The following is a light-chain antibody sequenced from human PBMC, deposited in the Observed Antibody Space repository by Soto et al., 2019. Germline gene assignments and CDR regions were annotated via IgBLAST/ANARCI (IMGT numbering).Light chain of an antibody. CDR1: QSVSSY. CDR2: DAS. CDR3: QQRSNWPIT. V-gene: IGKV3-11*01. J-gene: IGKJ5*01. Sequence: EIVFTQSPSTLSLSPGERAPLSCWASQSVSSYLAWYQQKPGQAPRLLIYDASNRATGIPARFSGSGSGTDFTLTISSLEPEDFAVYYCQQRSNWPITFGQGTRLEIK.